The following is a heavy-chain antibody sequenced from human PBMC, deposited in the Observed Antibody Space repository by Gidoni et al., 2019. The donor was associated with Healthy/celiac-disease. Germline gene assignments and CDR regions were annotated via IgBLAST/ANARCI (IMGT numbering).Heavy chain of an antibody. Sequence: EVQLLESGGGLVQPGGSLRLPCAAPGFTFSSYAMSWDRQAPGRGRGWVSAISGSGGSTYYADSVKGRFTISRDNSKNTLYLQMNSLRAEDTAVYYCAKADLYYYDSSGYYYVYWGQGTLVTVSS. D-gene: IGHD3-22*01. CDR2: ISGSGGST. V-gene: IGHV3-23*01. CDR3: AKADLYYYDSSGYYYVY. J-gene: IGHJ4*02. CDR1: GFTFSSYA.